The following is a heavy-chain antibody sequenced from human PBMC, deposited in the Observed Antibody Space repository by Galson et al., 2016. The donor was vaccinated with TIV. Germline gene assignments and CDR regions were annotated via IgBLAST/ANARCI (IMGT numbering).Heavy chain of an antibody. CDR3: ARQTTRSFDY. D-gene: IGHD4-17*01. CDR2: IFPDDSET. CDR1: GYSFTTYW. J-gene: IGHJ4*02. V-gene: IGHV5-51*01. Sequence: QSGAEVKKPGESLKISCKASGYSFTTYWIAWVRQMPGKGLEWMGIIFPDDSETAYSPSFEGQVTISVDKSLNVAYVQWNSLRTSDTAMYYCARQTTRSFDYWGQGTLVTVSS.